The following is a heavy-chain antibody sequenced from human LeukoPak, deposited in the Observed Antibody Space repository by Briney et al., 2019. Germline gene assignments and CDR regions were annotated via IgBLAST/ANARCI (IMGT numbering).Heavy chain of an antibody. J-gene: IGHJ5*02. Sequence: PAGSLRLSCAASGFTFDNHAMTWVRQAPGKGLEWVSLITGTGFDTYTANSVKGRFITSRDNSKNSLYLRLNSLRPEDTAMYYCAKMAIAKGATQGRGFLQFDLWGQGTLVTVSS. CDR2: ITGTGFDT. CDR3: AKMAIAKGATQGRGFLQFDL. CDR1: GFTFDNHA. V-gene: IGHV3-23*01. D-gene: IGHD2-21*01.